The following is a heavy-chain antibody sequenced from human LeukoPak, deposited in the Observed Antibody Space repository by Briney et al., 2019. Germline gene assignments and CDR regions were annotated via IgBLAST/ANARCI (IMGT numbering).Heavy chain of an antibody. CDR2: IIPIFGTA. V-gene: IGHV1-69*05. J-gene: IGHJ5*02. CDR3: AREGVVDGLNWFDP. D-gene: IGHD2-15*01. CDR1: GGTFSSYA. Sequence: SVKVSRKASGGTFSSYAISWLRQAHGQGLEWMGRIIPIFGTANYAQKFQGRVTITTDESTSTAYMELSSLRSEDTAVYYCAREGVVDGLNWFDPWGQGTLVTVSS.